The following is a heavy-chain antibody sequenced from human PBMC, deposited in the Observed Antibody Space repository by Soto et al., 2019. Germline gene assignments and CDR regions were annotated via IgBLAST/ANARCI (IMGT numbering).Heavy chain of an antibody. CDR1: GGSISTGRW. V-gene: IGHV4-4*02. CDR2: IFHSGST. J-gene: IGHJ6*02. Sequence: QVQLQESGPGLVKPSGTLSLTCAVSGGSISTGRWWTWVRQPPGKGPEWIGEIFHSGSTNYHPSLKSRVTISRDKSKNQFSLKLTSVTAADTAVYDCAILWRGGHQRNFAMDVWGQGTTVTVSS. CDR3: AILWRGGHQRNFAMDV. D-gene: IGHD3-3*01.